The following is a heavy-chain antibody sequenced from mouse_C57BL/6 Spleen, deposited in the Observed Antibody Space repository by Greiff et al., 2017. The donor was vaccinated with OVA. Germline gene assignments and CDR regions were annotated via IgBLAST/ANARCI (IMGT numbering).Heavy chain of an antibody. CDR1: GYTFTSYW. D-gene: IGHD2-2*01. CDR3: ARYDYGYGAWFAY. CDR2: IYPGSGST. J-gene: IGHJ3*01. Sequence: VQLQQPGAELVKPGASVKMSCKASGYTFTSYWITWVKQRPGQGLEWIGDIYPGSGSTNYNEKFKSKATLTVDTSSSTAYMQLSSLTSEDSAVYYCARYDYGYGAWFAYWGQGTLVTVSA. V-gene: IGHV1-55*01.